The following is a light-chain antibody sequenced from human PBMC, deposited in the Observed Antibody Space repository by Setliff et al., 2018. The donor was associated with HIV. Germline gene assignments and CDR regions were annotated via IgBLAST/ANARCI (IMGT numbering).Light chain of an antibody. CDR2: EVR. CDR3: SSYAITNTLP. CDR1: SSDVGGCSY. V-gene: IGLV2-14*01. Sequence: QSALTQPASVSGSPGQSITISCTGTSSDVGGCSYVSWYQQHPGKAPKLIIYEVRNRPSGVSNRFSGSKSGNTASLTISGLQAEDEADYYCSSYAITNTLPFGTGTKGTVL. J-gene: IGLJ1*01.